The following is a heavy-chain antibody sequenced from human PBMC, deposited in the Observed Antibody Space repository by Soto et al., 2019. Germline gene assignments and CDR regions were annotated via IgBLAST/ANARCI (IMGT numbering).Heavy chain of an antibody. CDR1: GFSLSTRGVN. D-gene: IGHD2-2*01. CDR2: IYWDDDK. CDR3: AHGTSFGRTSPNFAMDV. J-gene: IGHJ6*02. V-gene: IGHV2-5*02. Sequence: QITLRESGPTLMKPTQTLTLTCAFSGFSLSTRGVNVGWIRQPPGKALEWLAVIYWDDDKRYRPSLKSRLTITKDTSKNQVVLTMTNVDPVDTATYYCAHGTSFGRTSPNFAMDVWGQGTTVTASS.